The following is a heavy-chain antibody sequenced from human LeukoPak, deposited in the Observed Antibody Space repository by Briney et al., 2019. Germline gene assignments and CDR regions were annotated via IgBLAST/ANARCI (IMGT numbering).Heavy chain of an antibody. CDR2: MNPNSGNT. CDR1: GYTFTSYE. J-gene: IGHJ5*02. CDR3: ARGRRYSFHGWFDP. D-gene: IGHD5-18*01. V-gene: IGHV1-8*01. Sequence: ASVKVSCKASGYTFTSYEINWVRQATGQGLEWMGWMNPNSGNTGYAQKFQGRVTMTRNTSISTAYMELSSLRSEDTAVYYCARGRRYSFHGWFDPWGQGTLVTVSS.